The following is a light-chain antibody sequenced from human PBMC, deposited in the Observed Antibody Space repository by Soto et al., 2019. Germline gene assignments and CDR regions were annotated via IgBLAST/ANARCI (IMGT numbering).Light chain of an antibody. Sequence: QSLLTQPPSASGSPGQSVTISCTGTSSDVGGYNYVSWYQQHPGKAPNLMIYEVSKRPPGVPDRFSGSKSGNTASLTVSGLQAEDEADYYCSSYAGSNNWGVFGGGTKVTVL. J-gene: IGLJ2*01. CDR3: SSYAGSNNWGV. V-gene: IGLV2-8*01. CDR1: SSDVGGYNY. CDR2: EVS.